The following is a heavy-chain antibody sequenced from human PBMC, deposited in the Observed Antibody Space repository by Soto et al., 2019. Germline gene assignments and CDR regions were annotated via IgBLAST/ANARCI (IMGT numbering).Heavy chain of an antibody. Sequence: PSETLSLTCTVSGGFIWGWIRQSQDKGLEWIGYIYNSGRYNYNPSLESRLTISIDTSKNQFSLRLASVTAADTAVYYCARTLPNRQLFDSWSQGTLVTVSS. CDR2: IYNSGRY. CDR1: GGFI. CDR3: ARTLPNRQLFDS. J-gene: IGHJ4*02. D-gene: IGHD1-1*01. V-gene: IGHV4-59*01.